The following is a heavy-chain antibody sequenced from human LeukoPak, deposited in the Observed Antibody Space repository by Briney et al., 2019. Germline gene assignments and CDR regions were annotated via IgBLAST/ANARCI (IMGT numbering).Heavy chain of an antibody. CDR2: ISAYNGNT. J-gene: IGHJ4*02. CDR3: ARGLSTLYGSGSYYNGFDY. V-gene: IGHV1-18*01. D-gene: IGHD3-10*01. CDR1: GYTFTSYG. Sequence: ASVKVSCKASGYTFTSYGISWVRQAPGQGLEWMGWISAYNGNTNYAQKFQGRVTMTRNTSISTAYMELSSLRSEDTAVYYCARGLSTLYGSGSYYNGFDYWGQGTLVTVSS.